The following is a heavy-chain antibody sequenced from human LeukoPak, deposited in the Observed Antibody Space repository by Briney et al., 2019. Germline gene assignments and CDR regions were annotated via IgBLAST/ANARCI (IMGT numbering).Heavy chain of an antibody. CDR1: GGTFSSYA. CDR3: ASPYSGYDTLDY. Sequence: ASVKVSCKASGGTFSSYAISWVRQAPGQGLEWMGRIIPIFGTANYAQKFQGRVTITTDESTSTAYMELSGLRSEDTAVYYCASPYSGYDTLDYWGQGTLVTVSS. CDR2: IIPIFGTA. J-gene: IGHJ4*02. D-gene: IGHD5-12*01. V-gene: IGHV1-69*05.